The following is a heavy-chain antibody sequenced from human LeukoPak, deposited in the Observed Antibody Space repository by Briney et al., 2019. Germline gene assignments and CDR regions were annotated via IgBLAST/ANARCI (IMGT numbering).Heavy chain of an antibody. V-gene: IGHV3-74*03. Sequence: GGSLRLSCAASGFTFSGYWMHWVRQAPGKGLVWVSHINAGGSNTVYADSVKGRFTISRDNAKNSLYLQMNSLRAEDTAVYYCARDQADGTYYWGQGTLVTVSS. J-gene: IGHJ4*02. CDR2: INAGGSNT. CDR1: GFTFSGYW. CDR3: ARDQADGTYY. D-gene: IGHD3/OR15-3a*01.